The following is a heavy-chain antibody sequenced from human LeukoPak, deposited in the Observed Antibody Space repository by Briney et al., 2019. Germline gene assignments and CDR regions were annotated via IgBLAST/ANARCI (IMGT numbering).Heavy chain of an antibody. Sequence: QPRGSLRLSCAASGFTFSTYAMTWVRQAPGKGLEWVSAIGNSGYKTHYADSVKGRFTISRDNSKNMVYLQMNSLRAEDTALYYCAKDWSCDYWGQGTPVTVSS. J-gene: IGHJ4*02. CDR3: AKDWSCDY. CDR1: GFTFSTYA. V-gene: IGHV3-23*01. CDR2: IGNSGYKT. D-gene: IGHD1-26*01.